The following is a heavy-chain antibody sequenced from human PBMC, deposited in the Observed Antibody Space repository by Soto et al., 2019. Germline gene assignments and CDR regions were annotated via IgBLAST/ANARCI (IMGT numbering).Heavy chain of an antibody. CDR3: ARRSDAFDI. CDR1: GSTFTDFT. J-gene: IGHJ3*02. V-gene: IGHV3-23*01. CDR2: ISGDGLST. Sequence: PGGSLRLSCAGSGSTFTDFTITWVRQAPGKGLEWVSAISGDGLSTYYAGSVKGRFTISRDNSKTTLYLQMNSLRAEDTAVYYCARRSDAFDIWGRGTMVT.